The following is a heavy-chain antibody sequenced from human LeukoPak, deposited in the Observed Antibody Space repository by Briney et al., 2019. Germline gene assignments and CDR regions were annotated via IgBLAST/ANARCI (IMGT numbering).Heavy chain of an antibody. Sequence: PGGSLRLSCAASGFTFDDYGMGWVRQAPGKGLEWVSGINWNGGSTGYADSVKGRFTISRDNAKNSLYLQMNSLRAEDTALYYCARSLTYGSGSYYYYYYMDVWGKGTTVTVSS. D-gene: IGHD3-10*01. CDR2: INWNGGST. V-gene: IGHV3-20*04. J-gene: IGHJ6*03. CDR3: ARSLTYGSGSYYYYYYMDV. CDR1: GFTFDDYG.